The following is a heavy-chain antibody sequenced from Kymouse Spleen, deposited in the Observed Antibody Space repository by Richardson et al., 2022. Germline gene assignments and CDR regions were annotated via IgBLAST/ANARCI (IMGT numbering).Heavy chain of an antibody. V-gene: IGHV3-30*18. J-gene: IGHJ4*02. CDR3: AKVYGDIFDY. CDR1: GFTFSSYG. D-gene: IGHD4-17*01. CDR2: ISYDGSNK. Sequence: QVQLVESGGGVVQPGRSLRLSCAASGFTFSSYGMHWVRQAPGKGLEWVAVISYDGSNKYYADSVKGRFTISRDNSKNTLYLQMNSLRAEDTAVYYCAKVYGDIFDYWGQGTLVTVSS.